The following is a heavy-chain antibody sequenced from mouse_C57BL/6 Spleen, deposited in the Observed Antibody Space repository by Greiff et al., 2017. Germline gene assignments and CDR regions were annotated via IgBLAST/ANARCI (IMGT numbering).Heavy chain of an antibody. V-gene: IGHV5-17*01. CDR3: ATYYSNSYYAMDY. J-gene: IGHJ4*01. Sequence: EVQLQQSGGGLVKPGGSLKLSCAASGFTFSDYGMHWVRQAPEKGLEWVAYISSGSSTIYYADTVKGRFPISRDNAKNTLFLQMTSLRSEDTAMYYCATYYSNSYYAMDYWGQGTSVTVSS. CDR1: GFTFSDYG. D-gene: IGHD2-5*01. CDR2: ISSGSSTI.